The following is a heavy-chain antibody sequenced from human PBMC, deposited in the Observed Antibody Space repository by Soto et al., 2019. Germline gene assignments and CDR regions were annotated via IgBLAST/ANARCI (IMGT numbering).Heavy chain of an antibody. Sequence: PSETLSLTCTVSGGSISSYYWSWIRQPPGKGLEWIGYIYYSGSTNYNPSLKSRVTISVDTSKNQFSLKLSSVTAADTAVYYCARQYYFDSRGYSNALDYWGQGIQVTVSS. J-gene: IGHJ4*02. CDR1: GGSISSYY. V-gene: IGHV4-59*08. CDR2: IYYSGST. D-gene: IGHD3-22*01. CDR3: ARQYYFDSRGYSNALDY.